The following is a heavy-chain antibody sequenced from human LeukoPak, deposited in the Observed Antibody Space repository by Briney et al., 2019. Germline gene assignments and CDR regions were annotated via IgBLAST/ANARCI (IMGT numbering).Heavy chain of an antibody. CDR3: AREGGSGFCSSASCALAS. J-gene: IGHJ4*02. D-gene: IGHD2-2*01. V-gene: IGHV3-66*02. CDR2: IYSGGSGGTI. Sequence: PGGSLRLSCAASGFSVMTNYMSWVRQAPGKGLEWVSVIYSGGSGGTIFYADSGKGRFTIDRDDSRNTLYLQMNSLRPEDTAVYYCAREGGSGFCSSASCALASWGQGTLVTVSS. CDR1: GFSVMTNY.